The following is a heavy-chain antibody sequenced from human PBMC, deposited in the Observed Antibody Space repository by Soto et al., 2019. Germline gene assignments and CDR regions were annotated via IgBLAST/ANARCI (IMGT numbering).Heavy chain of an antibody. CDR1: GGSFSGYY. CDR3: ARGRSIAEAAPAFDY. D-gene: IGHD6-13*01. J-gene: IGHJ4*02. CDR2: INHSGST. Sequence: PSETLSLTCAVYGGSFSGYYWSWIRQPPGKGLEWIGEINHSGSTNYNPSLKSRVTISVDTSKNQFSLKLSSVTAADTAVYYCARGRSIAEAAPAFDYWGQGTLVTVSS. V-gene: IGHV4-34*01.